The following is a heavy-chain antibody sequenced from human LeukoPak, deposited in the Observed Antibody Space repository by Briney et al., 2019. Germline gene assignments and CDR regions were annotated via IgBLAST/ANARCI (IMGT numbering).Heavy chain of an antibody. CDR1: GFAFSNYW. Sequence: GGSLRLSCEASGFAFSNYWMHWVRQVLGKGLVWVSRISPDGSATDHADSVRGRSTVSRDNAKNSLYPQMNSLRAEDTALYYCAKDIYPGPKYYFDYWGQGTLVTVSS. CDR3: AKDIYPGPKYYFDY. CDR2: ISPDGSAT. D-gene: IGHD3-9*01. J-gene: IGHJ4*02. V-gene: IGHV3-74*01.